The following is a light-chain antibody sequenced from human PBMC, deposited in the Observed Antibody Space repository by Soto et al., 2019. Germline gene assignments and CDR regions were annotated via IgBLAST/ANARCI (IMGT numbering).Light chain of an antibody. J-gene: IGLJ2*01. CDR2: GNT. CDR3: LSFDSSLSVV. V-gene: IGLV1-40*01. CDR1: SSNIGAGYD. Sequence: QPVLTQPPSVSGAPGQRVTISCTGSSSNIGAGYDVHWYQQLPGRVPKLLIYGNTNRPSGVPDRFSGSKSGTSASLAITGLQAEDEADYYCLSFDSSLSVVFGGGTKLTVL.